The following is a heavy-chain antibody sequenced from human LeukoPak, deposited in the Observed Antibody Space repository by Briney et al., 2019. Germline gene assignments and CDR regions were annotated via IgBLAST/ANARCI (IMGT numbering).Heavy chain of an antibody. Sequence: ASVKVSCKASGYSFTGYYINWVRQAPGQGLEWMGWINPDSGGTNYAQKFQGRVTMTRDTSITIAYMELSGLRLDDTAVYYCARDSGASYWGQGPLVTVSS. D-gene: IGHD4-17*01. J-gene: IGHJ4*02. V-gene: IGHV1-2*02. CDR2: INPDSGGT. CDR3: ARDSGASY. CDR1: GYSFTGYY.